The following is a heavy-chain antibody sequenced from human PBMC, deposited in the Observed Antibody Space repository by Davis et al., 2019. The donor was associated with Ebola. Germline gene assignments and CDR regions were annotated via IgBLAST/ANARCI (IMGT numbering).Heavy chain of an antibody. CDR1: GFTFSSFA. J-gene: IGHJ6*02. CDR3: ARAIAYYYYGMDV. Sequence: PGGSLRLSCAASGFTFSSFAMHWVRQAPGKGLEWVAVISYDASNKYYADSVKGRFTISRDNSKNTLYLQMKSLRAEDTAVYYCARAIAYYYYGMDVWGQGTTVTVSS. CDR2: ISYDASNK. V-gene: IGHV3-30-3*01.